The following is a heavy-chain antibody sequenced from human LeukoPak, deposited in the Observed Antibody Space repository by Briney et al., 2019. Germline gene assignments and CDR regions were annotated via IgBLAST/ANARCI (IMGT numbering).Heavy chain of an antibody. J-gene: IGHJ4*02. Sequence: SETLSLTCTVSGGSISSSSYYWGWIRQPPGKGLEWIGSIYYSGSTYYNPSLKRRVTISVDPSKNQFSLKLSSVTAADTAVYYCARGLGNFDYWGQGTLVTVSS. CDR2: IYYSGST. CDR1: GGSISSSSYY. V-gene: IGHV4-39*01. CDR3: ARGLGNFDY. D-gene: IGHD7-27*01.